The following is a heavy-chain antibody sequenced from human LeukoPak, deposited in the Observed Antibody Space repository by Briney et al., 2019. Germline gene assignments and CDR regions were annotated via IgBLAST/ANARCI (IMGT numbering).Heavy chain of an antibody. CDR1: GGSMSTYY. CDR2: IYYTGST. V-gene: IGHV4-59*12. J-gene: IGHJ4*02. CDR3: ARGIGSWYYFDY. Sequence: SETLSLTCSVSGGSMSTYYWTWIRQPPGKGLEWIGFIYYTGSTNYNPSLKSRVTMSVDTSKNQFSLKLSSVTAADTAVYYCARGIGSWYYFDYWGQGTLVTVSS. D-gene: IGHD6-13*01.